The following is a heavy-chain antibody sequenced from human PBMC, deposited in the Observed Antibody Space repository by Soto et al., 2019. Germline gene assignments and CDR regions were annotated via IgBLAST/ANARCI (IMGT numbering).Heavy chain of an antibody. D-gene: IGHD3-10*01. Sequence: GGSLRLSCSASGFTFSSYAMHWVRQAPGKGLEYVSAISSNGGSTYYADSVKGRFTISRDNSKNTLYLQMSSLRAEDTAVYYCVKDLGSVPQQGWFDPWGQGTLVTVSS. CDR3: VKDLGSVPQQGWFDP. J-gene: IGHJ5*02. V-gene: IGHV3-64D*08. CDR1: GFTFSSYA. CDR2: ISSNGGST.